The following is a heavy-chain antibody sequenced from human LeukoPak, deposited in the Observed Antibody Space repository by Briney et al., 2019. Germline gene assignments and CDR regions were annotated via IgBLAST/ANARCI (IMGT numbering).Heavy chain of an antibody. CDR1: GGSISSYY. J-gene: IGHJ4*02. D-gene: IGHD3-3*01. CDR3: AXXXXXLEWLFSXXXXXFDY. Sequence: SETLSLTCTVSGGSISSYYWSWIRQPPGKGLEWIGXXXXXGXTXYNPSLKSRVTISVDTSKNQFSLKLSSVTAADTAVYYCAXXXXXLEWLFSXXXXXFDYWGQGTLVXXSS. CDR2: XXXXGXT. V-gene: IGHV4-59*12.